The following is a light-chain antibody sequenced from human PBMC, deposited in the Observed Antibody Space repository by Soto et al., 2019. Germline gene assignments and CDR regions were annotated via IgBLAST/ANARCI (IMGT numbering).Light chain of an antibody. CDR3: SSYTNINTRACV. V-gene: IGLV2-14*01. CDR2: EVT. Sequence: QSVLTQPASVSGSPGQSITISCTGTSSDVGSYDYVSWYQHYPGKAPKLMIYEVTDRPSGVSNRFSGSKSGNTASLTISGLQAEDEAEYYCSSYTNINTRACVFGTGTKLTVL. J-gene: IGLJ1*01. CDR1: SSDVGSYDY.